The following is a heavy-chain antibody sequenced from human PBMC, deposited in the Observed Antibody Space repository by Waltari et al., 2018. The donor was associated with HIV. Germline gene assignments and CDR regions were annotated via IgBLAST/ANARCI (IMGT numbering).Heavy chain of an antibody. Sequence: EVQLLESGGGLVQPGESLRLSCAGSEFTFSTYAMNWFRRAPGMGLEWVASMSGSGGSTYYADSVKGRFTISRDNFKDSLSLNMNNLRAEDTAVYYCARGFDTNDGSPEYWGQGTLVTVSS. CDR2: MSGSGGST. V-gene: IGHV3-23*01. CDR3: ARGFDTNDGSPEY. D-gene: IGHD2-8*01. J-gene: IGHJ4*02. CDR1: EFTFSTYA.